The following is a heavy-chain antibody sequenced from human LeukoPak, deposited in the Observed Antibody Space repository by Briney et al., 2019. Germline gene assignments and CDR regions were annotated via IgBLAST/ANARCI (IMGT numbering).Heavy chain of an antibody. V-gene: IGHV4-39*01. CDR3: ARYSSSFGWFDP. CDR2: IYYSGTT. CDR1: GGSISSSSYY. Sequence: SETLSLTCTVSGGSISSSSYYWGWIRQPPGKGLEWIGSIYYSGTTYYNPSLKSRVTISVDTSKNQFPLKLSSVTAADTAVYYCARYSSSFGWFDPWGQGTLVTVSS. J-gene: IGHJ5*02. D-gene: IGHD6-13*01.